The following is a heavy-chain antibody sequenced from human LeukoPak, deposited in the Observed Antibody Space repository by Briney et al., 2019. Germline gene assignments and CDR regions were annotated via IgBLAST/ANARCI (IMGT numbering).Heavy chain of an antibody. J-gene: IGHJ4*02. V-gene: IGHV3-23*01. D-gene: IGHD3-10*01. CDR1: AFTFSNYA. CDR2: ISFSDEST. Sequence: GGSLRLSCAASAFTFSNYAMTWVRQAPGKGLQWVSIISFSDESTYYADSVKGRFTISRDSSKSTVYLQMNSLKDEDTAVYYCAKYGSGTYYNGLHWGQGTLVTVSS. CDR3: AKYGSGTYYNGLH.